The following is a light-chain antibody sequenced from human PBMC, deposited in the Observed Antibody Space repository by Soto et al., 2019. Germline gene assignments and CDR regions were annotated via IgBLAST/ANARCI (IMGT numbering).Light chain of an antibody. CDR3: QQSYSILPYT. CDR1: QSISTF. V-gene: IGKV1-39*01. J-gene: IGKJ2*01. Sequence: IQMTQSPSSLSASVGDRVTITCRASQSISTFLNWYQHKPGKAPKLLIYAASTLQSGVPSRFSGSGSGTDFTLTISSLQPEDFATYFCQQSYSILPYTFGQGTTLEI. CDR2: AAS.